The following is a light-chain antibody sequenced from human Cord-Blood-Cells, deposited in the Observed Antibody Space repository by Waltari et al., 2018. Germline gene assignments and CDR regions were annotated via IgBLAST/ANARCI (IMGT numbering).Light chain of an antibody. Sequence: DIQMTQSPSPLSVSVGSSVTNTCRASQVISSYLDWYQQKPGKAPKLLIYAASSLQSGVPSRFSGSGSGTDFTLTISSLQPEDFATYYCQQSYSTPYTFGQGTKLEIK. CDR1: QVISSY. CDR2: AAS. J-gene: IGKJ2*01. V-gene: IGKV1-39*01. CDR3: QQSYSTPYT.